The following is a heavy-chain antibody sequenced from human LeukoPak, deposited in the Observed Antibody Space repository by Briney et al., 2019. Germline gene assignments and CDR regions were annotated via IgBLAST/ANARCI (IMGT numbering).Heavy chain of an antibody. CDR1: GGSISSYY. J-gene: IGHJ4*02. D-gene: IGHD6-19*01. CDR3: ARVGYSSGLDY. CDR2: IYHSGST. V-gene: IGHV4-59*01. Sequence: SSETLSLTCTVSGGSISSYYWSWIRQPPGKGLEWIGYIYHSGSTNYNPSLKSRVTISVDTSKNQFSLKLSSVTAADTAVYYCARVGYSSGLDYWGQGTLVTVSS.